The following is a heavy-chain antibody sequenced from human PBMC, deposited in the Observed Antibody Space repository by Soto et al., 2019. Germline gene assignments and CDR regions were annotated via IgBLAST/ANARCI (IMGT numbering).Heavy chain of an antibody. CDR3: AKDRALYRMGAFDI. V-gene: IGHV3-30*18. J-gene: IGHJ3*02. Sequence: PWGSLRLSCAASGFTFSSYGMHWFRQAPGKGLEWVAVISYDGSNKYYADSVKGRFTISRDNSKNTLYLQMNSLRAEDTAVYYCAKDRALYRMGAFDIWGQGTMVTV. CDR2: ISYDGSNK. D-gene: IGHD2-15*01. CDR1: GFTFSSYG.